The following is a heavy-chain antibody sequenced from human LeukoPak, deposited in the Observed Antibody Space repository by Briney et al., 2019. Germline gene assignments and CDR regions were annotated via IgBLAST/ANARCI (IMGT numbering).Heavy chain of an antibody. CDR1: GGSFSGYY. J-gene: IGHJ4*02. CDR3: ARGITYGDYLDY. CDR2: INHSGST. D-gene: IGHD4-17*01. V-gene: IGHV4-34*01. Sequence: NPSETLSLTCAVYGGSFSGYYWNWIRQPPGKGLEWIGEINHSGSTNFNPSLKSRVTISVDTSKNQFSLNLSSVTAADTAMYYCARGITYGDYLDYWGQGTLVTVSS.